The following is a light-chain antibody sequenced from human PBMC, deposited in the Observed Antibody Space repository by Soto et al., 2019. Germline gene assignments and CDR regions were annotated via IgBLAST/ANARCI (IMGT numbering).Light chain of an antibody. V-gene: IGKV1-39*01. J-gene: IGKJ1*01. CDR1: QNINTY. CDR2: AAS. Sequence: DIQVTQSPSSLSASVGDRITITCQTSQNINTYLNWYQQNPGKVPKLLISAASNLQSGVPSRFSGSGSGTEFSLTITSLQAEDFATYYCQQTDDNPRTFGQGTKV. CDR3: QQTDDNPRT.